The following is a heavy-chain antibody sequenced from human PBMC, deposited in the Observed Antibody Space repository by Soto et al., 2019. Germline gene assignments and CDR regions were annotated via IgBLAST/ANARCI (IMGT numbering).Heavy chain of an antibody. CDR2: ISGSGGST. J-gene: IGHJ6*03. Sequence: PGGSLRLSCAASGFTFSSYAMRWVRQAPGKGLEWVSAISGSGGSTYYADSVKGRFTISRDNSKNTLYLQMNSLRAEDTAVYYCAKNMRVLYNWNDFSRGRPSDYYYYYYMDVWGKGTTVTVSS. CDR3: AKNMRVLYNWNDFSRGRPSDYYYYYYMDV. D-gene: IGHD1-1*01. V-gene: IGHV3-23*01. CDR1: GFTFSSYA.